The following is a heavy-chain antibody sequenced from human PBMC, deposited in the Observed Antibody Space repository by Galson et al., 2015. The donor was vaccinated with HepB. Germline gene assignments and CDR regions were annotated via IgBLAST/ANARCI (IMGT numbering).Heavy chain of an antibody. Sequence: LRLSCATSGFTFGDYAMSWFRQAPGKGLEWVGFIRSKAYGGTTEYAASVKGRFTISRDDSKSIAYLQMNSLKTEDTAVYYCTRIPLGYCSSTSCWFFWGQGTLVTVSS. CDR2: IRSKAYGGTT. CDR3: TRIPLGYCSSTSCWFF. V-gene: IGHV3-49*03. J-gene: IGHJ4*02. D-gene: IGHD2-2*01. CDR1: GFTFGDYA.